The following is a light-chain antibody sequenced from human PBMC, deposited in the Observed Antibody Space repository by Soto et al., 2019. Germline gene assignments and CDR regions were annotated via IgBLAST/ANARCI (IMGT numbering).Light chain of an antibody. Sequence: EILMTQSPGTLSLSPGERATLSCRASQSVSSSYLAWYQQKPGQAHRLLIYGASSRATGIPDRFSGSGSGTDFTLTISRLEPEDFAVYYCQQYGSSPTITFGQGTRLEIK. CDR3: QQYGSSPTIT. V-gene: IGKV3-20*01. CDR2: GAS. J-gene: IGKJ5*01. CDR1: QSVSSSY.